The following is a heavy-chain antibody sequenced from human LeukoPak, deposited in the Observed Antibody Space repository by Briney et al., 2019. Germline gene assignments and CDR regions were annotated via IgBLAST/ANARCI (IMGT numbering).Heavy chain of an antibody. CDR3: ARDDYSYFDY. CDR1: GFTFSSYE. D-gene: IGHD2-15*01. Sequence: GGSLRLSCAASGFTFSSYEMNWVRQAPGKGLEWVSYISSSGSTMYYADSVKGRFTISRDNAKNSLYLQMNSLRAEDTAVYYCARDDYSYFDYWGQGTLVTVSS. V-gene: IGHV3-48*03. CDR2: ISSSGSTM. J-gene: IGHJ4*02.